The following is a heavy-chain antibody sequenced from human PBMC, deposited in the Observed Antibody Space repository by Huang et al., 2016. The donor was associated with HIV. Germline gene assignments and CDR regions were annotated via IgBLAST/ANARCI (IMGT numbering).Heavy chain of an antibody. Sequence: QVTLRESGPALVKPTQTLTLTCSFSGFSLSTSGMCVGWIRQPPGKALEWLALINWDDDKFYSTSLRTRLTISKDTSKSQVVLTMTDRDSVDTATYDCARMTTASNWCDPWGQGTLVTVSS. V-gene: IGHV2-70*01. CDR2: INWDDDK. CDR3: ARMTTASNWCDP. D-gene: IGHD4-17*01. J-gene: IGHJ5*02. CDR1: GFSLSTSGMC.